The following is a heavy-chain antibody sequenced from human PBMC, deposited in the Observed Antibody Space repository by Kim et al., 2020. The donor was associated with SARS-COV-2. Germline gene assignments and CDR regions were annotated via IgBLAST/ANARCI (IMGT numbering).Heavy chain of an antibody. CDR3: ARVWGAGYSSGWYYYYYY. D-gene: IGHD6-19*01. Sequence: SETLSLTCTVSGGSISSYYLSWIRQPPGKGLEWIGFIYYSGSTNYNPSLKSRVTISVDTSKNQFSLKLSSVTAADTAVYYCARVWGAGYSSGWYYYYYY. V-gene: IGHV4-59*12. J-gene: IGHJ6*03. CDR2: IYYSGST. CDR1: GGSISSYY.